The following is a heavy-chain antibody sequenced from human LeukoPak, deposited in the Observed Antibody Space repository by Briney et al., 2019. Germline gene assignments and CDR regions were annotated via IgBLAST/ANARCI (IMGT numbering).Heavy chain of an antibody. J-gene: IGHJ5*02. D-gene: IGHD3-3*01. V-gene: IGHV4-34*01. CDR2: INHSGST. CDR1: GFTFSRYS. Sequence: GSLRLSCAASGFTFSRYSMNWVRQPPGKGLEWIGEINHSGSTNYNPSLKSRVTISVDTSKNQFSLKLSSVTAADTAVYYCARGLFGVVIIGYNWFDPWGQGTLVTVSS. CDR3: ARGLFGVVIIGYNWFDP.